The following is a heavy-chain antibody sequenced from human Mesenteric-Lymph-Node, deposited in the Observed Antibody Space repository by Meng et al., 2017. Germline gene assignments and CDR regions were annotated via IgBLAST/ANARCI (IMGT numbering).Heavy chain of an antibody. V-gene: IGHV4-59*12. D-gene: IGHD3-16*01. CDR2: IYYSGST. J-gene: IGHJ5*02. CDR1: GGSISPCS. Sequence: GSLRPSCTVSGGSISPCSCSWIRQPAGKGLEWIGYIYYSGSTNYNPSLKSRVIISVDTSKNQFSLKLSSVTAADTAVYYCVRILEGLGTWSDPWGQGTLVTVSS. CDR3: VRILEGLGTWSDP.